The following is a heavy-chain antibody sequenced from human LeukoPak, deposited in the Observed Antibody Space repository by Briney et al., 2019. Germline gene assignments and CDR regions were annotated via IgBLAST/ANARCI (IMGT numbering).Heavy chain of an antibody. V-gene: IGHV4-59*08. CDR2: IYYSGST. Sequence: SETLSLTCTVSGGSISSYYWSWIRQPPGKGLEWIGYIYYSGSTNYNPSLKSRVTISVDTSKNQFSQKLSSVTAADTAVYYCASSIAVAGFDLWGRSTLVTVSS. CDR3: ASSIAVAGFDL. CDR1: GGSISSYY. J-gene: IGHJ2*01. D-gene: IGHD6-19*01.